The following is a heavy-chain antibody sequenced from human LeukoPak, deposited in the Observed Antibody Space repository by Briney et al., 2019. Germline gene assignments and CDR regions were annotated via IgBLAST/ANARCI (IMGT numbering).Heavy chain of an antibody. J-gene: IGHJ4*02. V-gene: IGHV4-39*01. Sequence: SQTRSPTCTVAAASISSSSYYCGWLRQPPWKGLEWIGSIYYSGTTYYNPSLKSRVTISVDTSKNQFSLKLSSVTAADTAVYYCARPGNIAAAGFDYWGQGTLVTVAS. CDR1: AASISSSSYY. CDR2: IYYSGTT. D-gene: IGHD6-13*01. CDR3: ARPGNIAAAGFDY.